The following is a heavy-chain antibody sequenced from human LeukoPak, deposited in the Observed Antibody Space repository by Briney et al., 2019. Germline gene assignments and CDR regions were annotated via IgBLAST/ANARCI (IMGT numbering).Heavy chain of an antibody. V-gene: IGHV3-30*03. CDR2: ISYDGSNK. CDR1: GFTFSSYG. Sequence: GRSLRLSCAASGFTFSSYGMHWVRQAPGKGLEWVAVISYDGSNKYYADSVKGRFTISRDNSKNTLYLQMNSLRAEDTAVYYCARDLTVTTGGSLDYWGQGTLVTVSS. J-gene: IGHJ4*02. CDR3: ARDLTVTTGGSLDY. D-gene: IGHD4-17*01.